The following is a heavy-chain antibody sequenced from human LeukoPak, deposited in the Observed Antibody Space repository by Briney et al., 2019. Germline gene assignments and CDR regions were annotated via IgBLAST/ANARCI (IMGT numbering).Heavy chain of an antibody. CDR1: GGSVSSGSYY. CDR3: ARVRSRVRGGPSAFDI. CDR2: IYYSGST. Sequence: SETLSLTCTVSGGSVSSGSYYWSWIRQPPGKGLEWIGYIYYSGSTNYNPSLKSRVTISVDTSKNQFSLKLSSVTAADTAVYYCARVRSRVRGGPSAFDIWGQGTMVTVSS. D-gene: IGHD3-10*01. V-gene: IGHV4-61*01. J-gene: IGHJ3*02.